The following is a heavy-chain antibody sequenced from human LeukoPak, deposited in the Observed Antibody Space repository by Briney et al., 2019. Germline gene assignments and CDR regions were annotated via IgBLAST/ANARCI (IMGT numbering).Heavy chain of an antibody. V-gene: IGHV4-59*01. J-gene: IGHJ4*02. CDR3: ARSQRWFDY. Sequence: SETLSLTCTVSGGSISSYYWSWIRQPPGKGLGWIGYIYYSGSTNYNPSLKSRVTISVDTSKNQFSLKLSSVTAADTAVYYCARSQRWFDYWGQGTLVTVSS. D-gene: IGHD4-23*01. CDR2: IYYSGST. CDR1: GGSISSYY.